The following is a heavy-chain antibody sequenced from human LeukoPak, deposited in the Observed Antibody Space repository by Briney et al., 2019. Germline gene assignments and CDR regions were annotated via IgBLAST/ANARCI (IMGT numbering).Heavy chain of an antibody. V-gene: IGHV4-59*01. J-gene: IGHJ4*02. Sequence: SETLSLTCTVSGGSISTNYWSWIRQPPGKGLEWIGNIFYSGRNNYNPSLRSRVTMSVDTSKSQFSLSLSSVTAADTAVYYCARVNDRGSWLDYSGQGTLVTVSS. CDR2: IFYSGRN. CDR1: GGSISTNY. D-gene: IGHD3-16*01. CDR3: ARVNDRGSWLDY.